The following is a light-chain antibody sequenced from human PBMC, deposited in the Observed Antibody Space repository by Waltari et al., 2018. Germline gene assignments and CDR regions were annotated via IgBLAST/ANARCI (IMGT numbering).Light chain of an antibody. J-gene: IGKJ1*01. CDR3: QQYYSSPQWT. Sequence: DIVMNQSPDSLTVSLGERATINCKSSQSVLYSSNNKNYLAWYQQKPGQPPKLLIYWATTRESGVPDRFSGSGSGTDFTLTISSLQAEDVAVYYCQQYYSSPQWTFGQGTKVEIK. CDR2: WAT. V-gene: IGKV4-1*01. CDR1: QSVLYSSNNKNY.